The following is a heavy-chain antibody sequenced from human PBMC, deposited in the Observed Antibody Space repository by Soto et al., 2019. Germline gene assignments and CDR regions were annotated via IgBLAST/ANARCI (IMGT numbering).Heavy chain of an antibody. D-gene: IGHD1-1*01. Sequence: SETLSLTCTVSGGSISSYYWSWIRQPPGKGLEWIGYIYYSGSTNYNPSLKSRVTISVDTSKNQFSLKLSSVTAADTAVCYCARDRGGTTFNDAFDIWGQGTMVTVSS. CDR1: GGSISSYY. CDR3: ARDRGGTTFNDAFDI. CDR2: IYYSGST. J-gene: IGHJ3*02. V-gene: IGHV4-59*01.